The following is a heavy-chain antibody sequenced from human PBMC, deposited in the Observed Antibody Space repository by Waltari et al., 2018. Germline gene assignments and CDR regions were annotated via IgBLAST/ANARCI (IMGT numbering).Heavy chain of an antibody. CDR2: ITRSSKYK. CDR1: GFTFRIYT. V-gene: IGHV3-21*01. CDR3: ARVGPPYCGGDCYPESY. D-gene: IGHD2-21*01. Sequence: EVQLVESGGGLVKPGGSLSLSCAASGFTFRIYTMKWVRLSPGKGLEWVSSITRSSKYKDYADSVKGRFTISRDNGRNSLYLEMNSLRAEDTAVYYCARVGPPYCGGDCYPESYWGQGTLVTVSS. J-gene: IGHJ4*02.